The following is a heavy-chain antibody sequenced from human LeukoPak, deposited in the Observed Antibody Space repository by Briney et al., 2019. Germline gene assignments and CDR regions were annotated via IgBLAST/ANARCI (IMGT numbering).Heavy chain of an antibody. Sequence: GGSLRLSCAASGFTFSSYAMSWVRQAPGKGLEWVSAISGSGGSTYYADSVKGRFTISRDNAKNSLYLQMNSLRAEDTAVYYCASCTVVKSDAFDIWGQGTMVTVSS. CDR1: GFTFSSYA. CDR2: ISGSGGST. J-gene: IGHJ3*02. V-gene: IGHV3-23*01. CDR3: ASCTVVKSDAFDI. D-gene: IGHD4-23*01.